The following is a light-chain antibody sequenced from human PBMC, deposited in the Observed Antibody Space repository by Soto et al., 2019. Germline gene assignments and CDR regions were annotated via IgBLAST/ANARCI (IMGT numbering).Light chain of an antibody. CDR1: QSISNH. J-gene: IGKJ5*01. CDR3: QQSYSTPPIP. V-gene: IGKV1-39*01. CDR2: AAS. Sequence: DIQMTQSPSSLSASVEDRVIITCRASQSISNHLNWYQQKPGKAPKLLIFAASSLQSGVPSRFSGSRSGPDFTLTISSLQPEDFATYYCQQSYSTPPIPFGQGTRLENK.